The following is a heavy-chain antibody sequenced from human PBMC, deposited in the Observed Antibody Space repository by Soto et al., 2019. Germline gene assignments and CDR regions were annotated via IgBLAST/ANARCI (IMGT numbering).Heavy chain of an antibody. D-gene: IGHD2-2*01. Sequence: GGSLRLSCAASGFTFSSYAMSWVRQAPGKGLEWVSAISGSGGSTYYADSVKGRFTISRDNSKNTLYLQMNSLRAEDTAVYYCAKTSCPSSTSCYGSYFDYWGQGTLVTVSS. CDR2: ISGSGGST. CDR1: GFTFSSYA. J-gene: IGHJ4*02. V-gene: IGHV3-23*01. CDR3: AKTSCPSSTSCYGSYFDY.